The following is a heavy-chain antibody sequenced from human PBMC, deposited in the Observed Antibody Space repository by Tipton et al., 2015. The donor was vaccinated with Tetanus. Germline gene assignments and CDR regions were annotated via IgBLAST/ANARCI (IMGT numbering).Heavy chain of an antibody. CDR2: ISADGHKN. J-gene: IGHJ4*02. V-gene: IGHV3-30*19. CDR1: GFSFESYG. D-gene: IGHD6-25*01. Sequence: RSLRLSCAASGFSFESYGMHWVRQPPGKGLEWVAEISADGHKNYNRDSVGGRFTISRDISRDTLYLQMTNLRPDDTAIYYCAREGLVFGPAKLSYFDFWGQGTLVTVSS. CDR3: AREGLVFGPAKLSYFDF.